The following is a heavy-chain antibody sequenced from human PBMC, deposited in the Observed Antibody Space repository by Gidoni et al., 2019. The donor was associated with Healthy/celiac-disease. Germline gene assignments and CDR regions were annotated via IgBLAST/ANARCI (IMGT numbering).Heavy chain of an antibody. CDR1: GGTFSSSA. Sequence: QVQLVQSGAEVKKPVSSVKVSCKASGGTFSSSAISWVRQAPGQGLEWMGRIIPILGIANYAQKFQGRVTITADKSTSTAYMELSSLRSEDTAVYYCARDLYSYGYVPYSGMDVWGQGTTVTVSS. J-gene: IGHJ6*02. CDR3: ARDLYSYGYVPYSGMDV. V-gene: IGHV1-69*04. D-gene: IGHD5-18*01. CDR2: IIPILGIA.